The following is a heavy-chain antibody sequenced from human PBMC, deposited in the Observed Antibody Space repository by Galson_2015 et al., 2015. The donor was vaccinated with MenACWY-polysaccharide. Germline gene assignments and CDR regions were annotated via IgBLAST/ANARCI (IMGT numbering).Heavy chain of an antibody. CDR2: ISSSGSST. Sequence: SLRLSCAASGLTFSNFEMNWVRQAPGKGLEWVSYISSSGSSTYYPHSMKGRINISRDNAKHSLYLQMNNLRAEEMAVYYCARDPSTYGSLGDCWGQATLVTVS. CDR3: ARDPSTYGSLGDC. CDR1: GLTFSNFE. D-gene: IGHD4-17*01. J-gene: IGHJ4*02. V-gene: IGHV3-48*03.